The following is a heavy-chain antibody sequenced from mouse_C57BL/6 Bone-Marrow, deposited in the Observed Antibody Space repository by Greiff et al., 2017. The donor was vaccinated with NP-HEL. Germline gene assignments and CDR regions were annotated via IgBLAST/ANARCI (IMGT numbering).Heavy chain of an antibody. J-gene: IGHJ3*01. CDR2: IDPSDSYT. Sequence: QVQLQQPGAELVRPGTSVKLSCKASGYTFTSYWMHWVKQRPGQGLEWIGVIDPSDSYTNYNQKFKGKATLTVDTSSSTAYMQLSSLTSEDSAVYYCARGFYYYCSWFAYWGKGTLVTVSA. D-gene: IGHD1-1*01. V-gene: IGHV1-59*01. CDR3: ARGFYYYCSWFAY. CDR1: GYTFTSYW.